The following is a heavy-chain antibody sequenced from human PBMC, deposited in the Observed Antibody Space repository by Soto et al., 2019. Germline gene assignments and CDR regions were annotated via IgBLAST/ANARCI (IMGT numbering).Heavy chain of an antibody. J-gene: IGHJ5*02. CDR2: IGGRRGGT. CDR3: AKERAHVDT. CDR1: GFTFSSYA. V-gene: IGHV3-23*01. Sequence: EVYLLESGGGLVQPGGSLRLSCAASGFTFSSYALSWVRQAPGKGLEWVSTIGGRRGGTYYADSVKGRFTISRDDSKNTLSLQMNSRRVEDTGVYYCAKERAHVDTWGQGTLVTVSS.